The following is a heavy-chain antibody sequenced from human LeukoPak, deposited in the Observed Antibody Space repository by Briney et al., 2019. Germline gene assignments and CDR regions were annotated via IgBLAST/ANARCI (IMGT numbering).Heavy chain of an antibody. CDR1: GYTFTSYG. D-gene: IGHD1-26*01. J-gene: IGHJ6*02. CDR3: ARDPSPFNSGSYYWGYYYYGMDV. Sequence: GASVKVSCKASGYTFTSYGISWVRQAPGQGLEWMGWISAYNGNTNYAQKLQGRVTMTTDTSTSTAYMELRSLRSDDTAVYYCARDPSPFNSGSYYWGYYYYGMDVWGQGTTVTVSS. V-gene: IGHV1-18*01. CDR2: ISAYNGNT.